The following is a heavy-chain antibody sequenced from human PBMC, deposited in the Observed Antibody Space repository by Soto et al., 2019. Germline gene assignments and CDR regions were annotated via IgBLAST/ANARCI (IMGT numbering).Heavy chain of an antibody. CDR2: ISGSGNTT. CDR3: AKSQSYYHYYGMDV. Sequence: EVQLLESGGGLVQPGGSLRLSCAASGFTFSSFAMTWVRQAPGKGLEWVSAISGSGNTTNYADSVKGRFTISRDNSKNTLYLQINSLRAEDTAVYYCAKSQSYYHYYGMDVWGQGTTVTVSS. CDR1: GFTFSSFA. V-gene: IGHV3-23*01. J-gene: IGHJ6*01.